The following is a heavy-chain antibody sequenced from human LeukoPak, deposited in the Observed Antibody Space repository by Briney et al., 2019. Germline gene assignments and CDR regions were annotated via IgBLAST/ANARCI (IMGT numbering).Heavy chain of an antibody. CDR2: IYYSGST. J-gene: IGHJ4*02. CDR1: GGSISSYY. Sequence: SETLSLTCTVSGGSISSYYWSWIRQPPGKGLEWIGYIYYSGSTNYNPSLKSRVTISVDTSKNQLSLRLSAVTAADTAVYYCARGLGGVATLNSWGQGALVTVSS. CDR3: ARGLGGVATLNS. V-gene: IGHV4-59*12. D-gene: IGHD3-16*01.